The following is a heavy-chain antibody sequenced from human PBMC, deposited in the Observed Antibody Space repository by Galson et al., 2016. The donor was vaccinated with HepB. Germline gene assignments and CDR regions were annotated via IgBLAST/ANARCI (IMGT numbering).Heavy chain of an antibody. D-gene: IGHD1-1*01. V-gene: IGHV3-23*01. J-gene: IGHJ5*02. CDR3: GKEGKYGYRYNYLGP. CDR2: ISENGGRT. CDR1: GLTFSSYP. Sequence: SLRLSCADSGLTFSSYPMTWVRQAPGKGLEWVSGISENGGRTYYADSVKGRFTISRDNSQNTLSLQMNGLRGEDTAIYYCGKEGKYGYRYNYLGPWGQGTLVTVSS.